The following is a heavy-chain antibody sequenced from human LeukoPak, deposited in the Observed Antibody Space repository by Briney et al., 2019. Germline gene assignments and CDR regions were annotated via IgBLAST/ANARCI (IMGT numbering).Heavy chain of an antibody. CDR3: AKDGYYYDSSGYQKYYFDY. CDR2: ISGSGGST. CDR1: GFTFSSYA. D-gene: IGHD3-22*01. Sequence: GGSLRLSCAASGFTFSSYAMSWVRQAPGKGLEWVSAISGSGGSTYYADSVKGRFTISRDNSKNTLYLQMNSLRAEDTAVYYCAKDGYYYDSSGYQKYYFDYWGQGTLVTVSS. J-gene: IGHJ4*02. V-gene: IGHV3-23*01.